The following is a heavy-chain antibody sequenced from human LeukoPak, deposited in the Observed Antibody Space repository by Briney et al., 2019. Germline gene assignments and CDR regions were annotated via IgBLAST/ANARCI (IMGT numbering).Heavy chain of an antibody. J-gene: IGHJ4*02. V-gene: IGHV6-1*01. D-gene: IGHD2-15*01. CDR2: TYYRSKWYN. CDR1: GDSVSSVDAT. Sequence: SQTLSLTCVVSGDSVSSVDATWNWIRQSPSRGLEWLGRTYYRSKWYNDYAVSVKSRITINPDTSKNQFSLQLNSVTPEDTAEYYCARDRPICSGGSCYEVLDYWGQGTLVTVSS. CDR3: ARDRPICSGGSCYEVLDY.